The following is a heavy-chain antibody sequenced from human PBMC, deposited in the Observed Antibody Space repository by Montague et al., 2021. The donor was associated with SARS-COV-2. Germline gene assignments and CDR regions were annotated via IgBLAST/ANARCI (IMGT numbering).Heavy chain of an antibody. CDR2: IKQDGSEK. D-gene: IGHD6-13*01. CDR3: ARVPSSSWYFDS. CDR1: GFTFTCYW. J-gene: IGHJ4*02. Sequence: SLRLSCAASGFTFTCYWMSWVRQAPGKGLEWVANIKQDGSEKYYVDSVKGRFTIARDNAKNSLYLQMNSLRAEDTAVYYCARVPSSSWYFDSWGQGTLVTVSS. V-gene: IGHV3-7*01.